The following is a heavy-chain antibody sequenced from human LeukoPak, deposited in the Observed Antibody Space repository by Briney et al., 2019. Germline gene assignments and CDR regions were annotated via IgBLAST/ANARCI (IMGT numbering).Heavy chain of an antibody. V-gene: IGHV3-23*01. CDR1: GFTFSSYA. CDR2: ISGSGGST. CDR3: AKRGVVIRVFLVGFHKEAYYFDS. Sequence: GGSLRFSCAASGFTFSSYAMSWVRQAPGKGLEWVSAISGSGGSTYYADSVKGRFTISRDNSKNTLYLQMNSLRAEDTAVYFCAKRGVVIRVFLVGFHKEAYYFDSWGQGALVTVSS. D-gene: IGHD3-10*01. J-gene: IGHJ4*02.